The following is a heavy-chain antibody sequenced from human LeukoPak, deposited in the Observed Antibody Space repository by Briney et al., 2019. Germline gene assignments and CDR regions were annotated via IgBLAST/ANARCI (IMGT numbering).Heavy chain of an antibody. Sequence: SETLSLTCAVSGGSISSSNWWSWVRQPPGKGLEWIGEIYHSGSTNYNPSLKSRVTISVDTSKNQISLKLSSVTAADTAVYYCARIPHGETMFGVLMYYFEYWGQGILVTVSS. CDR1: GGSISSSNW. CDR3: ARIPHGETMFGVLMYYFEY. CDR2: IYHSGST. J-gene: IGHJ4*02. D-gene: IGHD3-3*01. V-gene: IGHV4-4*02.